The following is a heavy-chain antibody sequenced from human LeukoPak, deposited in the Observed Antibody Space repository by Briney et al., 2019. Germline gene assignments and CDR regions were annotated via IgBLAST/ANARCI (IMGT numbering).Heavy chain of an antibody. CDR2: IDGSGSS. CDR3: ARGATKSYYYYYYMDV. D-gene: IGHD5-24*01. CDR1: GYSISSGYL. J-gene: IGHJ6*03. V-gene: IGHV4-38-2*02. Sequence: SETLSLTCTVSGYSISSGYLWGWIRQPPGKGLEWIGSIDGSGSSYYNPSLKSRVTISVDTSRNQFSLKMTSVTAADTAVYYCARGATKSYYYYYYMDVWGTGTTVTISS.